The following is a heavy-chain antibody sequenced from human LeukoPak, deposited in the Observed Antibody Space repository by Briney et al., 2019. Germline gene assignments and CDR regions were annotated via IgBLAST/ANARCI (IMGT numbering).Heavy chain of an antibody. D-gene: IGHD2-15*01. CDR1: GFTFSSYS. CDR3: WGYCSGGSCYSRGSNSY. Sequence: GGSLRLSCAASGFTFSSYSMNWVRQAPGKGLEWVSYISSSSSTIYYADSVKGRFTISRDNAKNSLYLQMNSLRAEDTAVYYCWGYCSGGSCYSRGSNSYWGQGTLVTVSS. J-gene: IGHJ4*02. V-gene: IGHV3-48*04. CDR2: ISSSSSTI.